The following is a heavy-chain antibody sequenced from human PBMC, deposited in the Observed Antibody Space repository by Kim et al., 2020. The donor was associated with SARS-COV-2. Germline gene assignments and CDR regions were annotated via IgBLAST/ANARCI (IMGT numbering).Heavy chain of an antibody. D-gene: IGHD2-2*01. CDR1: GYRFTSYW. CDR3: ARHGCSSTSCYDGGDDY. V-gene: IGHV5-51*01. J-gene: IGHJ4*02. Sequence: GESLKISCKGSGYRFTSYWIGWVRQMPGKGLEWMGIIYPGDSDTRYSTSFQGQVTISADKSISTAYLQWSSLKASETALYYCARHGCSSTSCYDGGDDYWGPGTLVTVSS. CDR2: IYPGDSDT.